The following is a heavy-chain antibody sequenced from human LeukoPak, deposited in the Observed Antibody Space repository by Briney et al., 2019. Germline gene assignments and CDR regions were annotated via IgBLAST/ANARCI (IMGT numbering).Heavy chain of an antibody. V-gene: IGHV4-59*01. CDR3: ARNYDFWSGYLDY. J-gene: IGHJ4*02. CDR1: GGAITNYY. Sequence: SETLSLTCGVSGGAITNYYWNWIRQAPGKGLEWLGYIYYTGSTTYNPSVKSRITISLDTSKKQISLKLRSVTAADTAVYYCARNYDFWSGYLDYWGQGTLVTVSS. CDR2: IYYTGST. D-gene: IGHD3-3*01.